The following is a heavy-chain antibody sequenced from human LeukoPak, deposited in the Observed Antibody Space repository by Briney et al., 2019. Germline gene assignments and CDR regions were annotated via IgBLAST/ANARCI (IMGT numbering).Heavy chain of an antibody. Sequence: PGGSLRLSCAASGFTFSDHAMSWVRQAPGKGLEWVSGISGRGDTTYYADSVKGRFTISRDNSKNTLYLQMNSLRAEDTAVCYCAKDRAYSGSPNWFDPWGQGTLVTVSS. J-gene: IGHJ5*02. D-gene: IGHD1-26*01. CDR2: ISGRGDTT. CDR1: GFTFSDHA. CDR3: AKDRAYSGSPNWFDP. V-gene: IGHV3-23*01.